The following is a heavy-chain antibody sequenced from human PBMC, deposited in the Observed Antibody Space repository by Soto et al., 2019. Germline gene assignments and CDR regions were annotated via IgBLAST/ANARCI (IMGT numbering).Heavy chain of an antibody. CDR3: ANSWTTLTTGFDF. D-gene: IGHD4-17*01. CDR2: ISSDGSEK. Sequence: GGSLRLSCAASGFTFSSYGMHWVRQAPGKGLEWVAVISSDGSEKYYLDSVRDRFTISRDNSKNTLYLQMNNLRPEDTAMYYCANSWTTLTTGFDFWGQGALVTVSS. J-gene: IGHJ4*02. V-gene: IGHV3-30*18. CDR1: GFTFSSYG.